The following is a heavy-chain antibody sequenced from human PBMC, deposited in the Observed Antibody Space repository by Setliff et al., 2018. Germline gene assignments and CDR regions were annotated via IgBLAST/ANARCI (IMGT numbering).Heavy chain of an antibody. J-gene: IGHJ4*02. Sequence: PSETLSLTCSVSDFSINSGYYWGWIRQSPGEGLEWIGGIYRNGNTYYNPSLKSRVTISVDTSKNQLSLKLNSVTAADTAVYYCARQIDYGDFQYFDYWGQGTLVTVSS. V-gene: IGHV4-38-2*01. CDR3: ARQIDYGDFQYFDY. D-gene: IGHD4-17*01. CDR2: IYRNGNT. CDR1: DFSINSGYY.